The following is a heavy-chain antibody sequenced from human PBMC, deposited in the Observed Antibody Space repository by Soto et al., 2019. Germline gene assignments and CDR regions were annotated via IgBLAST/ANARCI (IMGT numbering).Heavy chain of an antibody. CDR1: GGSISSYY. CDR2: INHRGST. J-gene: IGHJ5*02. V-gene: IGHV4-34*01. D-gene: IGHD3-3*01. CDR3: ARVPGDFWSGYYSWFDP. Sequence: HSETLSLTCTVSGGSISSYYWSWIRQPPGKGLEWIGEINHRGSTNYNPSLKSRVTISVDRSKNQFSLKMSSVTAADTAVYYCARVPGDFWSGYYSWFDPWGQGTLVTVSS.